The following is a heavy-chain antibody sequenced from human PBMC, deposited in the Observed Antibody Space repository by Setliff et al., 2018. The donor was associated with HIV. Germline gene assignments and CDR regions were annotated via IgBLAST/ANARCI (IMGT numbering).Heavy chain of an antibody. D-gene: IGHD4-4*01. CDR2: IKSKTDGEIT. V-gene: IGHV3-15*01. J-gene: IGHJ6*03. CDR1: GFTFRSYD. CDR3: ATGDYSNQFYNYYYYMDV. Sequence: AGSLSLSCAAPGFTFRSYDMNWVRQAPGKGLEWVGCIKSKTDGEITDYAAPVKGRFTISRVDSKNALYLQMNSLKSEDTAVYFCATGDYSNQFYNYYYYMDVWGKGTTVTVSS.